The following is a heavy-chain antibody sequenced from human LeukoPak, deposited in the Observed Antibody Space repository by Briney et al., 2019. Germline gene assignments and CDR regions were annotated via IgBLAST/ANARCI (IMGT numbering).Heavy chain of an antibody. CDR2: IIPIFGTA. Sequence: PVKVSCKASGGTFSSHAISWVRQAPGQGLEWMGGIIPIFGTANYAQKFQGRVTITADESTSTAYMELSSLRSEDTAVYYCARASGYYGGRAFDIWGQGTMVTVSS. J-gene: IGHJ3*02. D-gene: IGHD3-22*01. V-gene: IGHV1-69*13. CDR1: GGTFSSHA. CDR3: ARASGYYGGRAFDI.